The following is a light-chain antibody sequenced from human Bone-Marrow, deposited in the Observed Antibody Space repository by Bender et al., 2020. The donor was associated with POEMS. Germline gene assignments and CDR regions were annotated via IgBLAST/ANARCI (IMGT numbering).Light chain of an antibody. V-gene: IGLV3-1*01. J-gene: IGLJ2*01. CDR3: QAWGSTTFVV. CDR1: KLGDEY. Sequence: SYELTQSPSVSVSPGQTASITCSGDKLGDEYVYWYQQRPGQSPVLVIYQDNKRPSGIPERFSGSNSGDTATLTISGTQALDEDDYYCQAWGSTTFVVFGGGTKLTVL. CDR2: QDN.